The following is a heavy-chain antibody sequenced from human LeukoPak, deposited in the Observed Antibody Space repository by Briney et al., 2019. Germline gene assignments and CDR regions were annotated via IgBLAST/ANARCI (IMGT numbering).Heavy chain of an antibody. CDR3: ARRGSYCSSTSCYWGTFDY. V-gene: IGHV4-34*01. CDR1: GGSFSGYY. Sequence: SETLSLTCAVYGGSFSGYYWSWIRQPPGKGLEWIGEINHSGSTNYNPPLKSRVTISVDTSKNQFSLKLSSVTAADTAVYYCARRGSYCSSTSCYWGTFDYWGQGTLVTVSS. CDR2: INHSGST. J-gene: IGHJ4*02. D-gene: IGHD2-2*01.